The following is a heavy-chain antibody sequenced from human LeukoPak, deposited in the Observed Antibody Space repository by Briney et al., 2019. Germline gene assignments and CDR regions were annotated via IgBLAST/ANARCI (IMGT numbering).Heavy chain of an antibody. J-gene: IGHJ6*03. V-gene: IGHV1-18*01. D-gene: IGHD4/OR15-4a*01. CDR2: ISAYSGNT. CDR1: GYTFTSYG. Sequence: ASVKVSCKASGYTFTSYGISWVRQAPGQGLEWMGWISAYSGNTNYAQKLQGRVTMTTDTSTSTAYMELRSLRSDDTAVYYCASGAQTSSAYYYYYYYMDVWAKGPRSPSP. CDR3: ASGAQTSSAYYYYYYYMDV.